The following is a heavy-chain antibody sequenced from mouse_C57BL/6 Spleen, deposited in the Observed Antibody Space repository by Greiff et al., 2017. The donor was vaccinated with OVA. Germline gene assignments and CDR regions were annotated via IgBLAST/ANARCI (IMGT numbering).Heavy chain of an antibody. V-gene: IGHV1-64*01. Sequence: VQLQQPGAELVKPGASVKLSCKASGYTFTSYWMHWVKQRPGQGLEWIGMIHPNSGSTNYNEKFKSKATLTVDKSSSTAYMQLSSLTSEDSAVYYCAREIYSNPRYFDVWGTGTTVTVSS. CDR1: GYTFTSYW. CDR2: IHPNSGST. CDR3: AREIYSNPRYFDV. J-gene: IGHJ1*03. D-gene: IGHD2-5*01.